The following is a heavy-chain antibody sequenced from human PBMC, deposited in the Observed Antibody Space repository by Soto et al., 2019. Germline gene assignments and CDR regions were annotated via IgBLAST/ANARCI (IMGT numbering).Heavy chain of an antibody. CDR1: GFTFSSHG. J-gene: IGHJ4*02. CDR3: AAEALCGADCYFFEY. Sequence: QVHLVESGGGVVQPGRSLRLSCAASGFTFSSHGMHWIRQAPGKGLEWVAVIPYDGSHQYYADSVKGRFSISRDNSKNTLYLQMNSLRAEDTAVYYCAAEALCGADCYFFEYWGQGTLVTVSS. V-gene: IGHV3-30*03. CDR2: IPYDGSHQ. D-gene: IGHD2-21*02.